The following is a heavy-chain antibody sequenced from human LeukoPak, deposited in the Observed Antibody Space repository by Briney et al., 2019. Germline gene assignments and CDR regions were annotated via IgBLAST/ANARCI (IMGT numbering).Heavy chain of an antibody. CDR1: GFTFSSYS. CDR3: AKERGHSKPFDY. CDR2: ITSGGASK. V-gene: IGHV3-23*01. J-gene: IGHJ4*02. D-gene: IGHD4-23*01. Sequence: GGSLRLSCAASGFTFSSYSMNWVRQAPGKGLEWVSTITSGGASKYYADSVKGRFTISRDNSKNTLYLQMNSLSAEDTALYYCAKERGHSKPFDYWGQGTLVTVSS.